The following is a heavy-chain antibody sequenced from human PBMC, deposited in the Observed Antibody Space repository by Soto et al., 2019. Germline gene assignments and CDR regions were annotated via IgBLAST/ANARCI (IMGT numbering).Heavy chain of an antibody. V-gene: IGHV4-4*02. D-gene: IGHD3-3*01. CDR1: GASINSANW. Sequence: QVLLEESGPGLVRPSGTLSLTCSVSGASINSANWWVWVRQPPGKGLEWIGEIYHIGSTTHNPSLKSRATISVDKSKNQFSLIVTSVTAADTAVYYCAKRYDFWSGRWYGLGVWGQGTTVTVSS. CDR3: AKRYDFWSGRWYGLGV. J-gene: IGHJ6*02. CDR2: IYHIGST.